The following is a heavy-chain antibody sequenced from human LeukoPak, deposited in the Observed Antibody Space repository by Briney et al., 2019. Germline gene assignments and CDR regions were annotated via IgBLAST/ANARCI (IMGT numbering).Heavy chain of an antibody. CDR2: IYTSGST. CDR3: ARDKSRTYGSADAFDI. CDR1: GGSFSGYY. D-gene: IGHD3-10*01. Sequence: PSETLSLTCAVYGGSFSGYYWSWIRQPAGKGLEWIGRIYTSGSTNHNPSLKSRVTISVDTSKNQFSLKLSSVTAADTAVYYCARDKSRTYGSADAFDIWGQGTMVTVSS. J-gene: IGHJ3*02. V-gene: IGHV4-4*07.